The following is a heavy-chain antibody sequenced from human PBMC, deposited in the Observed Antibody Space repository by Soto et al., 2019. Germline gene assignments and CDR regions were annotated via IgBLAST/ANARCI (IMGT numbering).Heavy chain of an antibody. D-gene: IGHD3-3*01. CDR2: IYYSGST. J-gene: IGHJ6*03. V-gene: IGHV4-31*03. CDR3: ARVNYDFWSGYQSDYYYMDV. CDR1: GGSISSGGYY. Sequence: PSETLSLTCTVSGGSISSGGYYWSWIRQHPGKGLEWIGYIYYSGSTYYNPSLKSRVTISVDTSKNQFSLKLSSVTAADTAVYYCARVNYDFWSGYQSDYYYMDVWGKGTTVTVSS.